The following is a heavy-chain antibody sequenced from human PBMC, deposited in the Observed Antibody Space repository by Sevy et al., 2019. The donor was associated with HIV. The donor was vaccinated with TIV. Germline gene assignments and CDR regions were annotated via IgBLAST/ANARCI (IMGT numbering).Heavy chain of an antibody. CDR2: ISYDGSNK. Sequence: GGSLRLSCAASGFTFSSYGMHWVRQAPGKGLEWVAVISYDGSNKYYAYSVKGRFTISRDNSKNTLYLQMNSLRAEDTAVYYCAKWNHHEGAFVIWGQGTMVTVSS. CDR3: AKWNHHEGAFVI. V-gene: IGHV3-30*18. D-gene: IGHD1-1*01. J-gene: IGHJ3*02. CDR1: GFTFSSYG.